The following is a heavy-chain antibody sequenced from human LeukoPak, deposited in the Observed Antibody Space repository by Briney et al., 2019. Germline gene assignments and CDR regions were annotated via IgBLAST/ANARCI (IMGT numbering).Heavy chain of an antibody. Sequence: GGSLRLSCAASGFTFSSYGMHWVRQAPGKGLEWVAVIWYDGSNKYYADSVKGRFTISRDNSKNTLYLQMNSPRAEDTAVYYCARDATAAGNYYYYMDVWGKGTTVTVSS. J-gene: IGHJ6*03. V-gene: IGHV3-33*01. D-gene: IGHD6-13*01. CDR2: IWYDGSNK. CDR3: ARDATAAGNYYYYMDV. CDR1: GFTFSSYG.